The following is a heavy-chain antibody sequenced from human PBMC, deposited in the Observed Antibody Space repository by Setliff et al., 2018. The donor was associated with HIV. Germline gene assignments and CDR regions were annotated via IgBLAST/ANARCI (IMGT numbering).Heavy chain of an antibody. Sequence: SETLSLTCIISGDSISNYYFWGWIRLPPGKGLEWIGYIYHSGSNYYNPSLKSRVTISIDRSKNQFSLKLSSVTAADTAVYYWARGRWGYYGSGEYYFDSWGQGTLVTVSS. CDR1: GDSISNYYF. CDR3: ARGRWGYYGSGEYYFDS. CDR2: IYHSGSN. D-gene: IGHD3-10*01. V-gene: IGHV4-38-2*02. J-gene: IGHJ4*02.